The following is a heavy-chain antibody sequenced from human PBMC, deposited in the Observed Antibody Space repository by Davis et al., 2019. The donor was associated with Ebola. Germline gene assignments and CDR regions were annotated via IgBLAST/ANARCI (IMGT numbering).Heavy chain of an antibody. V-gene: IGHV3-49*04. D-gene: IGHD6-6*01. Sequence: RLSCRVSGFTFGDYAINWVRQAPGKGLEWVGFIRSKAYGGKPAYAASVKGRFTISRDDSKAIAYLQMDSLKSDDTAIYYCSRDLKQRPPSYYYGMDVWGQGTTVTVSS. CDR2: IRSKAYGGKP. CDR1: GFTFGDYA. CDR3: SRDLKQRPPSYYYGMDV. J-gene: IGHJ6*02.